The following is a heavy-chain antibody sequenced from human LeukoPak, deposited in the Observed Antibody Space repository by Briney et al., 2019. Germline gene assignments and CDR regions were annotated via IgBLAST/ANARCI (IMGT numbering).Heavy chain of an antibody. CDR3: ARHSDIAVADYYYYYMDV. D-gene: IGHD6-19*01. Sequence: GESLKISCKGSGYSFTSYWIGWVRQMPGKGLEWMGIIYPGDPDTRYSPSFQGQVTISADKSISTAYLQWSSLKASDTAMYYCARHSDIAVADYYYYYMDVWGKGTTVTVSS. CDR2: IYPGDPDT. CDR1: GYSFTSYW. J-gene: IGHJ6*03. V-gene: IGHV5-51*01.